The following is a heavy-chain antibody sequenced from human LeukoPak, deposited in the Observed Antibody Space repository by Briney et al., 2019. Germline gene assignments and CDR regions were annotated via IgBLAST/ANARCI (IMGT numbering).Heavy chain of an antibody. Sequence: GGSLRLSCAASGFTFSSYAMSWVRQAPGKGLEWVSAISGSGGSTYYADSVKGRFTISRDNSRNTLYLQMNSLRAEDTAVYYCAKDHDYVWGSYRYSHFDYWGQGTLVTVSS. CDR1: GFTFSSYA. D-gene: IGHD3-16*02. V-gene: IGHV3-23*01. CDR3: AKDHDYVWGSYRYSHFDY. CDR2: ISGSGGST. J-gene: IGHJ4*02.